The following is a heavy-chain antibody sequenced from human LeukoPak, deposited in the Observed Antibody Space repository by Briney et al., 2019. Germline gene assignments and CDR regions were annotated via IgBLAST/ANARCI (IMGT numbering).Heavy chain of an antibody. J-gene: IGHJ5*02. CDR2: IIPIFGKA. Sequence: ASVKVSCKASRGTFSSYAISWVRQAPGQGLEWMGGIIPIFGKANYAQKFQGRVTMTRDMSTSTDYMELSSLRSEDTAAYYCARDNSVGDIAWWFDPWGQGTLVTVSS. CDR3: ARDNSVGDIAWWFDP. CDR1: RGTFSSYA. V-gene: IGHV1-69*05. D-gene: IGHD3-10*01.